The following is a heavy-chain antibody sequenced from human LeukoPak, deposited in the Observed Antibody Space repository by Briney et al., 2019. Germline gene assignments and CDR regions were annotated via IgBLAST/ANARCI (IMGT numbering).Heavy chain of an antibody. Sequence: ASVKVSCKASGYTFTSYAMNWVRQAPGQGLEWMGWINTNTGNPTYAQGFTGRFVFSLDTSVSTAYLQISSLKAEDTAVYYCARVRDDCGGDRYHDERFDYWGQGTLVTVSS. CDR2: INTNTGNP. CDR3: ARVRDDCGGDRYHDERFDY. CDR1: GYTFTSYA. D-gene: IGHD2-21*02. J-gene: IGHJ4*02. V-gene: IGHV7-4-1*02.